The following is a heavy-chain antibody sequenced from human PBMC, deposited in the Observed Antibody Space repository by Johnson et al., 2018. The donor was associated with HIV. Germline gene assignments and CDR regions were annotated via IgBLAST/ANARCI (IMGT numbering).Heavy chain of an antibody. Sequence: VQLVESGGGVVQPGRSLRLSCAASGFTFSDYYMSWIRQAPGKGLEWVSYISSSGSTIYYADSVKGRFTISRDNAKNSLYLQMNSLRAEDTAVYYCARYDAPPDAFDIWGQGTMVTVSS. CDR2: ISSSGSTI. V-gene: IGHV3-11*04. CDR3: ARYDAPPDAFDI. D-gene: IGHD3-3*01. J-gene: IGHJ3*02. CDR1: GFTFSDYY.